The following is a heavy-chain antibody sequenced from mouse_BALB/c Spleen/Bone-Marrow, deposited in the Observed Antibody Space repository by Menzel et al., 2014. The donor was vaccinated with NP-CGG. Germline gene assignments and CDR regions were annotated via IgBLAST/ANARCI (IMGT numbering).Heavy chain of an antibody. CDR3: ARDYDYDY. CDR2: INSNGGST. Sequence: EVNVVESGGGLVQPGGSLKLSCAASGFTFSSYGMSWVRQTPDKRLELVATINSNGGSTYYPDSVKGRFTISRDNAKNTLYLQMSSLKSEDTAMYHCARDYDYDYWGQGTTLTVSS. CDR1: GFTFSSYG. J-gene: IGHJ2*01. D-gene: IGHD2-4*01. V-gene: IGHV5-6-3*01.